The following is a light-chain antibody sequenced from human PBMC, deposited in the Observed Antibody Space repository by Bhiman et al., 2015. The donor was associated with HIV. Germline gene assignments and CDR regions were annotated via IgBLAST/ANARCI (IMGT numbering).Light chain of an antibody. Sequence: QSALTQPASVSGSPGQSITISCTGTSSDVGSYNLVSWYQQHPGKAPKLMIYEVSKRPSGVSNRFSGSKSGNTASLTISGLQAEDEADYYCCSYAGSSYVFGIGTKVTVL. V-gene: IGLV2-23*02. CDR3: CSYAGSSYV. CDR2: EVS. J-gene: IGLJ1*01. CDR1: SSDVGSYNL.